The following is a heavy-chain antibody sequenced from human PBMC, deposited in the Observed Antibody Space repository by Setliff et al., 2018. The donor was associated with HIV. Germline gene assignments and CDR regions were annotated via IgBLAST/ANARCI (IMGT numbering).Heavy chain of an antibody. CDR1: GFTFSSYA. CDR2: ISGSGGST. CDR3: AKGRIVVVPAATYFDY. J-gene: IGHJ4*02. Sequence: LRLSCAASGFTFSSYAMSWVRQAPGKGLEWVSAISGSGGSTYYADSVKGRFTISRDNSKNTLYLQMNSLRAEDTAVYYCAKGRIVVVPAATYFDYWGQGTLVTVSS. V-gene: IGHV3-23*01. D-gene: IGHD2-2*01.